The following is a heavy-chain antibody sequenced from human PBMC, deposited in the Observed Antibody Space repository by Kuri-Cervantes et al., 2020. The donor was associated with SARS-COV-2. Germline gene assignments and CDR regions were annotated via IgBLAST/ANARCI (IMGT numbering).Heavy chain of an antibody. J-gene: IGHJ4*02. CDR1: GYTFTGYY. D-gene: IGHD1-26*01. Sequence: ASVKVSCKASGYTFTGYYMHWVRQAPGQGLEWMGWINPNSGGTNYAQKFQGRVTMTRDTSISTAYMELSRLRSDDTALYYCAKFRYSGSYYDFDYWGQGTLVTDSS. V-gene: IGHV1-2*02. CDR3: AKFRYSGSYYDFDY. CDR2: INPNSGGT.